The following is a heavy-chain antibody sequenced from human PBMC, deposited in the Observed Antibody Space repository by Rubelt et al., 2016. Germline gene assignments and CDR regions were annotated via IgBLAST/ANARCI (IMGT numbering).Heavy chain of an antibody. J-gene: IGHJ4*02. V-gene: IGHV3-21*01. D-gene: IGHD6-13*01. Sequence: GKGLEWVSSISSSSSYIYYADSVKGRFTISRDNAKNSLYLQMNSLRAEDTAVYYCARDVSSSWGFDYWGQGTLVTVSS. CDR3: ARDVSSSWGFDY. CDR2: ISSSSSYI.